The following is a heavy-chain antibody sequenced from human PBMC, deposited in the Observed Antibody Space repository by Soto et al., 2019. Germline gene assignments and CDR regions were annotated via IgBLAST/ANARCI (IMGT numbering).Heavy chain of an antibody. D-gene: IGHD5-12*01. J-gene: IGHJ4*02. CDR3: AREDSGYVCLDY. CDR2: INPNSGGT. V-gene: IGHV1-2*04. CDR1: GYTFTGYY. Sequence: SVKVSCKASGYTFTGYYMHWVRQAPGQGLEWMGWINPNSGGTNYAQKFQGWVAMTRDTSISTAYMELSRLRSDDTAVYYCAREDSGYVCLDYWGKGTLVTVSS.